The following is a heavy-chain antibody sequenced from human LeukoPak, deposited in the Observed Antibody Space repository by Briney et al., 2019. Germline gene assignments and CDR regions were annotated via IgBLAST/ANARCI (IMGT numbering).Heavy chain of an antibody. V-gene: IGHV3-30*19. Sequence: PGGSLRLSCAASGFTFSSYGMHWVRQAPGKGLEWVAVIWYDGSNKYYADSVKGRFTISRDNSKNTLYLQMNSLRAEDTAVYYCARALGSNWFDPWGQGTLVTVSS. CDR1: GFTFSSYG. CDR3: ARALGSNWFDP. CDR2: IWYDGSNK. J-gene: IGHJ5*02.